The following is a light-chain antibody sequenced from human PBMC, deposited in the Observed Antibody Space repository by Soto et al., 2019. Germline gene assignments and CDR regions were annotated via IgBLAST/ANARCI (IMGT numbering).Light chain of an antibody. V-gene: IGKV3-11*01. CDR3: QQRSNWPLT. Sequence: EIVLTQSPATLSLSPGVRATLSCRASQSVSSYLAWYQQNPGQAPRLLIYDASNRATGIPARFSGSGSGTDFTLTISSLEPEDFAVYYCQQRSNWPLTFGGGTKVDIK. CDR2: DAS. CDR1: QSVSSY. J-gene: IGKJ4*01.